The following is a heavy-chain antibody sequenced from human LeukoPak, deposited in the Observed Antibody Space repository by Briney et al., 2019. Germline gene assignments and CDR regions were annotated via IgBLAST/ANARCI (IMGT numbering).Heavy chain of an antibody. CDR3: ATQARGYFYY. Sequence: ASVKVSCKVSGYTLTQLAMHWVRQAPGKGLEWMGGFDPEDGETAYAQKFQDRVTMTEDTSTDTANMELTSLASEDTAVYYCATQARGYFYYWGQGTLVTVSS. CDR2: FDPEDGET. CDR1: GYTLTQLA. J-gene: IGHJ4*02. V-gene: IGHV1-24*01.